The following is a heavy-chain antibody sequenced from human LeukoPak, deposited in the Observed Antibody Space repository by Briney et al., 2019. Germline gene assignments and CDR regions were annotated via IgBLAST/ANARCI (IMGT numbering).Heavy chain of an antibody. CDR2: INPNSGGT. J-gene: IGHJ4*02. D-gene: IGHD2-2*01. V-gene: IGHV1-2*02. CDR1: GYTFTGYY. CDR3: TRDPYCSSTSCYDVVLEY. Sequence: ASVKVSCKASGYTFTGYYMHWVRQAPGQGLEWMGWINPNSGGTNYAQKFQGRVTMTRDTSISTAYMELSRLRSDDTAVYYCTRDPYCSSTSCYDVVLEYWGQGTLVTVSS.